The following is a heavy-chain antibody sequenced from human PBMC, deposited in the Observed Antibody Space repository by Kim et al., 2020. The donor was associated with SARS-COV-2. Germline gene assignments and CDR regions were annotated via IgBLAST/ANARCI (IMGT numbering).Heavy chain of an antibody. V-gene: IGHV4-59*01. Sequence: SETLSLTCTVSGGSLTSYYWSWIRQPPGKGLEWIAYIYYTGDTDYNPSLRGRVTISVDTSKNQFSLKLSSVTAADTAVYYCARVRPGRQLFDYWGQGTLVTVSS. CDR1: GGSLTSYY. CDR2: IYYTGDT. D-gene: IGHD1-1*01. CDR3: ARVRPGRQLFDY. J-gene: IGHJ4*02.